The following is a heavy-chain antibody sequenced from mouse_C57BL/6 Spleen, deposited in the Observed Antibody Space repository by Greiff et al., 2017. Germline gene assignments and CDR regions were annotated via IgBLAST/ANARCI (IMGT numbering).Heavy chain of an antibody. CDR3: ARSNYDRYAMDY. CDR1: GFTFSSYG. CDR2: ISSGGSYT. V-gene: IGHV5-6*01. D-gene: IGHD2-5*01. J-gene: IGHJ4*01. Sequence: EVKVVESGGDLVKPGGSLKLSCAASGFTFSSYGMSWVRQTPDKRLEWVATISSGGSYTYYPDSVKGRFTFSRDNAKNTLYRQMSSLKSEDTAMYYCARSNYDRYAMDYWGQGTSVTVSS.